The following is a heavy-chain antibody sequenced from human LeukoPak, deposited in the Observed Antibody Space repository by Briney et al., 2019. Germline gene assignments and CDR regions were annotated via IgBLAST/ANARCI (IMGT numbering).Heavy chain of an antibody. CDR1: GFTVSSNY. CDR2: IYSGGSP. V-gene: IGHV3-66*01. Sequence: GGSLRLSCAASGFTVSSNYMSWVRQAPGKGLEWVSVIYSGGSPYYADSVRGRFTISRDNSKNTLYLQMNSLRAEDTAVYYCARGLRYSSGWYYFDYWGQGTLVTVSS. CDR3: ARGLRYSSGWYYFDY. D-gene: IGHD6-19*01. J-gene: IGHJ4*02.